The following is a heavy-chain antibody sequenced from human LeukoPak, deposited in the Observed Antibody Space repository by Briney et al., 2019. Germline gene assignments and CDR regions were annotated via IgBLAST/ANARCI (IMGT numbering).Heavy chain of an antibody. Sequence: PSETLSLTCAVYGGSFSGYYWSWIRQPPGKGLEWIGEINHSGSTNYNPSLKSRVPISVDTSKNQFYLQLSPGTAADTAVDYCLRGDYDDISGYYYFDYWGQGTLVTVSS. CDR3: LRGDYDDISGYYYFDY. J-gene: IGHJ4*02. D-gene: IGHD3-22*01. CDR1: GGSFSGYY. CDR2: INHSGST. V-gene: IGHV4-34*01.